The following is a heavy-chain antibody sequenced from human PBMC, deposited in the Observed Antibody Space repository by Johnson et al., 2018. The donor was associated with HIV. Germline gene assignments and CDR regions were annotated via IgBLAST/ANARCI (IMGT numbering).Heavy chain of an antibody. D-gene: IGHD3-22*01. CDR1: GFTFSSYW. CDR3: AKELADSSGYYADAFDI. J-gene: IGHJ3*02. V-gene: IGHV3-7*01. Sequence: VQLVESGGSLVQPGGSLRLSCAASGFTFSSYWMNWVRQAPGKGLEWVANIKQDGSEKYYIDSVKGRFTISRDNSKNTLYLQMNSLRAEDTAVYYCAKELADSSGYYADAFDIWGQGTMVTVSS. CDR2: IKQDGSEK.